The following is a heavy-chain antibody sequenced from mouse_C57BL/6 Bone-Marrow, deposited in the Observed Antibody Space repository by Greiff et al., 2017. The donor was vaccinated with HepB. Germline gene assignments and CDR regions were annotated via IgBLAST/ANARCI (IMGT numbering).Heavy chain of an antibody. CDR2: INPNNGGT. Sequence: EVQLQQSGPELVKPGASVKLPCKASGYTFTDYNMDWVKQSHGKSLEWIGDINPNNGGTIYNQKFKGKATLTVDKSTSTAYMALRSLTSADTAVYYCARRGYYGSSYFDGWGQGTTLTVAS. CDR1: GYTFTDYN. J-gene: IGHJ2*01. D-gene: IGHD1-1*01. V-gene: IGHV1-18*01. CDR3: ARRGYYGSSYFDG.